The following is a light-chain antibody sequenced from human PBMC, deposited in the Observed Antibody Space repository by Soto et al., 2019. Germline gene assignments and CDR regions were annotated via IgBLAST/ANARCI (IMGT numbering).Light chain of an antibody. CDR1: SSDVGGYNY. CDR2: GVS. J-gene: IGLJ1*01. Sequence: QSVLTQPPSASGSPGQSVTISCTGTSSDVGGYNYVSWYQQHPGKAPKLMIYGVSKRPSGVPDRFSGSKSGNTASLTVSGLQAEDEADYYCSSYAGSNNSLYVFGTGTKVTVL. CDR3: SSYAGSNNSLYV. V-gene: IGLV2-8*01.